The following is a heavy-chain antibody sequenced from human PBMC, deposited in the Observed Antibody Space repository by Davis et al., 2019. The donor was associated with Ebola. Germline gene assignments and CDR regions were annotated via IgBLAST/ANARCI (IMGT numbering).Heavy chain of an antibody. J-gene: IGHJ4*02. CDR2: IYPGDSDT. CDR1: GYSFTSYW. CDR3: ATRPGEYSNSWYRDY. V-gene: IGHV5-51*01. Sequence: PGGSLRLSCKGSGYSFTSYWIGWVRQMPGKGLEWMGIIYPGDSDTRYSPSFQGQVTISADKSISTAYLQWSSLKASDTAMYYCATRPGEYSNSWYRDYWGQGTLVTVSS. D-gene: IGHD6-13*01.